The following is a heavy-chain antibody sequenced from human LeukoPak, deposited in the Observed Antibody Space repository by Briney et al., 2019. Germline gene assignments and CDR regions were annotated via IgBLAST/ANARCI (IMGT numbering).Heavy chain of an antibody. CDR3: ARALVAAARNFDY. CDR1: GFTFSSYS. J-gene: IGHJ4*02. Sequence: GGSLRLSCAASGFTFSSYSMNWVRQAPGKGLEWVSYISSSSSTMYYADSVKGRFTISRDNAKNSLYLQMNSLRAEDTAVYYCARALVAAARNFDYWGQGTLVTVSS. D-gene: IGHD6-13*01. V-gene: IGHV3-48*01. CDR2: ISSSSSTM.